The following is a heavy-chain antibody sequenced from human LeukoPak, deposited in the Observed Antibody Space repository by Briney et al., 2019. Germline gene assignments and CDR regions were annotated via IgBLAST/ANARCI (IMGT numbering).Heavy chain of an antibody. CDR3: AKAGELLTYYYYMDV. Sequence: GGSLRLSCAASGFTFSSYGMSWVRQAPGKGLEWVSAISGSGGSTYYADSVKGRFTISRDNSKNTLYLQMNSLRAEDTAVYYCAKAGELLTYYYYMDVWGKGTTVTISS. J-gene: IGHJ6*03. V-gene: IGHV3-23*01. CDR2: ISGSGGST. CDR1: GFTFSSYG. D-gene: IGHD3-10*01.